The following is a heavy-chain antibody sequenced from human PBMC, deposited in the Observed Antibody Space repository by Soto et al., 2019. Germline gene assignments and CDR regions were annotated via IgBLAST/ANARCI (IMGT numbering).Heavy chain of an antibody. CDR3: ARERIGLGPTTVNSDYYYYAMDV. CDR2: LIPRSAKS. V-gene: IGHV1-69*12. CDR1: GDMFDTYT. Sequence: QVQLVQSGAEVKKPGSSVRVSCKASGDMFDTYTIPWMRQVPGRGLAWVGGLIPRSAKSNYAQKFEGRVTITAYEATSTADMELIILRSDETAVYYCARERIGLGPTTVNSDYYYYAMDVWGQGTTVTVSS. J-gene: IGHJ6*02. D-gene: IGHD4-17*01.